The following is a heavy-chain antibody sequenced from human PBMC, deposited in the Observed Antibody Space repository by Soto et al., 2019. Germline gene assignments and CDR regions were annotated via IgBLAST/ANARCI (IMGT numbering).Heavy chain of an antibody. Sequence: GESLKISCKGSGYSFTSYWIGWVRQMPGKGLEWMGIIYPGDSDTRYSPSFQGQVTISADKSISTAYLQWSSLKASDTAMYYCARLRDDSSPCDAFDIWGQGTMVTGSS. CDR2: IYPGDSDT. V-gene: IGHV5-51*01. CDR1: GYSFTSYW. CDR3: ARLRDDSSPCDAFDI. D-gene: IGHD3-22*01. J-gene: IGHJ3*02.